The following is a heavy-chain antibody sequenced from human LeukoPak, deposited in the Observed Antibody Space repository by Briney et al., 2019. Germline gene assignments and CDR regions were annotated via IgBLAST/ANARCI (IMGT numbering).Heavy chain of an antibody. CDR1: GGSISSSSCY. D-gene: IGHD2/OR15-2a*01. V-gene: IGHV4-39*01. J-gene: IGHJ6*02. Sequence: KPSETLSLTCTVSGGSISSSSCYWGWIRQPPGKGLEWIGSIYYSGSTYYNPSLKSRVTISVDTSKNQFSLKLSSVTAADTAVYYCARSVYYYRRDETYGLDVWGQGTTVTVSS. CDR2: IYYSGST. CDR3: ARSVYYYRRDETYGLDV.